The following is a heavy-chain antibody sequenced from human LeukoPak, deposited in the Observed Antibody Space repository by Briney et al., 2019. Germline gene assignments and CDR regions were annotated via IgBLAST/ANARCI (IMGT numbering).Heavy chain of an antibody. CDR1: GGTFSSYA. J-gene: IGHJ6*03. Sequence: GASVKVSCKASGGTFSSYAISWVRQAPGQGLEWMGGIIPIFGTANYAQKFQGRVTITTDESTSTAYMELSSLRSEDTAVYYCARAEVTYHYYYYYMDVWGKGTTVTVSS. CDR3: ARAEVTYHYYYYYMDV. V-gene: IGHV1-69*05. D-gene: IGHD4-11*01. CDR2: IIPIFGTA.